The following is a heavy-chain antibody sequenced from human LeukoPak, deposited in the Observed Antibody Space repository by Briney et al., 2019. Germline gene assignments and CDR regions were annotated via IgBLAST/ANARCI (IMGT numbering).Heavy chain of an antibody. D-gene: IGHD5-18*01. CDR2: IYYSGST. Sequence: SETLSLTCTVSGGSISSYYWSWIPQPPGKGLEWIGYIYYSGSTNYNPSLESRVTISVDTSKNQFSLKLSSATAADTAVYYCARRDTALGRAFDIWGQGTMVTVSS. CDR1: GGSISSYY. V-gene: IGHV4-59*08. J-gene: IGHJ3*02. CDR3: ARRDTALGRAFDI.